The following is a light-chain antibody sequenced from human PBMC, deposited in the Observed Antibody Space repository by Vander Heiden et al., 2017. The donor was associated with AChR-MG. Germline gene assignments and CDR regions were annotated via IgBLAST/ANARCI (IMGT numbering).Light chain of an antibody. J-gene: IGKJ4*01. CDR1: QSVSSN. CDR3: QQYNDWPLT. Sequence: EIVMTQSPATVSVSPGGRATLSCRASQSVSSNLAWYQQKPGQAPRLVIYGASTRATGIPARFSGSGSGTEFTLTISSLQSEDFAVYSCQQYNDWPLTFGGGTKVEIK. V-gene: IGKV3-15*01. CDR2: GAS.